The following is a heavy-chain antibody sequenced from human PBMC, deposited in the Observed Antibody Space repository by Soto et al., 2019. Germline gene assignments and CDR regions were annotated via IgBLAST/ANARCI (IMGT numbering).Heavy chain of an antibody. J-gene: IGHJ4*02. CDR1: GFTVSATY. CDR3: VRDDGTSPYDY. V-gene: IGHV3-66*01. CDR2: IFPSGSS. D-gene: IGHD1-26*01. Sequence: EVQVVESGGGLVQPGGSLRLSCAASGFTVSATYVSWVRQAPGKGLEWVSAIFPSGSSTYADSVKGRFTISRDNSKNTVFLQMDSLRVEDTGLYYCVRDDGTSPYDYWGQGTLVTVSS.